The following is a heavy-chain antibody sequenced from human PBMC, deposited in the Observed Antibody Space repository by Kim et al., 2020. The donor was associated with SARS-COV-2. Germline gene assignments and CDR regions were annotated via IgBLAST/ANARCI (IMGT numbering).Heavy chain of an antibody. CDR2: IYYSGST. D-gene: IGHD2-2*01. CDR3: ARHPDIVVVTGAMRGGWFDP. Sequence: SETLSLTCTVSGGSISSYYWSWIRQPPGKGLEWIGYIYYSGSTNYNPSLKSRITKSVDTSKNRFSLKLSSLTAADTAVYYCARHPDIVVVTGAMRGGWFDPWGQGPLVTVPS. CDR1: GGSISSYY. V-gene: IGHV4-59*08. J-gene: IGHJ5*02.